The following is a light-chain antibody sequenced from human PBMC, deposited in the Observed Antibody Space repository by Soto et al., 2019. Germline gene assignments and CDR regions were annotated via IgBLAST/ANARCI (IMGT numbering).Light chain of an antibody. J-gene: IGKJ2*03. V-gene: IGKV1-39*01. CDR1: QSISNH. Sequence: DIQMTQSPSSLSASVGDRVTITCRASQSISNHLNWYQQKPGKAPKLLINDASSLQSGVPSRFSGSGSGTDFTLTITSLQPADCATYHCQQRYINLYSFGQGTSLEIK. CDR2: DAS. CDR3: QQRYINLYS.